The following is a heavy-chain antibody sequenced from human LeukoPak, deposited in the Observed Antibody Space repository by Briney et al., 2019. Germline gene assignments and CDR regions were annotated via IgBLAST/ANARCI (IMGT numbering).Heavy chain of an antibody. CDR3: ARARARIAAAGTNWFDP. D-gene: IGHD6-13*01. V-gene: IGHV1-8*01. CDR2: MKPNSGNT. Sequence: VTSLKVSCKASVYTFTSYDINCVRQAPGQGLEWMGWMKPNSGNTGYAQEFQGRVTMTRNTSISTAYMELSRLRSEDTAVYYCARARARIAAAGTNWFDPWSQGTLVTVSS. CDR1: VYTFTSYD. J-gene: IGHJ5*02.